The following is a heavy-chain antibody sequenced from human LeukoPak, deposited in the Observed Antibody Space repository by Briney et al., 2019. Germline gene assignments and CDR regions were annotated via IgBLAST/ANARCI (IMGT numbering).Heavy chain of an antibody. CDR1: GGSVSSGSYY. D-gene: IGHD2-2*01. CDR3: ARGQYCSSTSCLYFDY. Sequence: SETLSLSCTVSGGSVSSGSYYWSWIRQPLGKGLEWIGYIYYSGSTNYNPSLKSRVTISVDTSKNQFSLKLSSVTAADTAVYYCARGQYCSSTSCLYFDYWGQGTLVTVSS. V-gene: IGHV4-61*01. CDR2: IYYSGST. J-gene: IGHJ4*02.